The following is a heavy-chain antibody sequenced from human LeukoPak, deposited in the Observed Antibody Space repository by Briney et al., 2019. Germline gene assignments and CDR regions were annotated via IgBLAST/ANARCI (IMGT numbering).Heavy chain of an antibody. CDR1: DGSVSGGSYY. V-gene: IGHV4-61*01. Sequence: SYSLSVPCNVSDGSVSGGSYYWSWIRQPPGKGLEWIGYMYYSGSTNYSPSLKSRVTISVDTSKNQFSLKLSSVTAADTAVYYCARGHIYGSGSRQFDPWGQGTLVTVSS. CDR3: ARGHIYGSGSRQFDP. J-gene: IGHJ5*02. CDR2: MYYSGST. D-gene: IGHD3-10*01.